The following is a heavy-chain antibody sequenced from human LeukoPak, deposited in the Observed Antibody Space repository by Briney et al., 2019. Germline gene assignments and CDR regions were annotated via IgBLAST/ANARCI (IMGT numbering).Heavy chain of an antibody. J-gene: IGHJ5*02. Sequence: ASVKVSCKASGYTFTGYYMHWVRPAPGQGLEWMGWINPNSGGTNYAQKFQGRVTMTRDTSISTAYMELSRLRSDDTAVYYCARARDGYSVYSYYDFWSGYYTLDPWGQGTLVTVSS. CDR2: INPNSGGT. V-gene: IGHV1-2*02. D-gene: IGHD3-3*01. CDR1: GYTFTGYY. CDR3: ARARDGYSVYSYYDFWSGYYTLDP.